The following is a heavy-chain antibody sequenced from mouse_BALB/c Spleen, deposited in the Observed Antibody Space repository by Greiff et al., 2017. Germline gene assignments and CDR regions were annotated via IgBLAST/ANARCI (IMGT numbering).Heavy chain of an antibody. Sequence: VQLKESGPGLVKPSQSLSLTCTVTGYSITSDYAWNWIRQFPGNKLEWMGYISYSGSTSYNPSLKSRISITRDTSKNQFFLQLNSVTTEDTATYYCASSYYGNYLYYAMDYWGQGTSVTVSS. CDR2: ISYSGST. D-gene: IGHD2-10*01. CDR3: ASSYYGNYLYYAMDY. CDR1: GYSITSDYA. V-gene: IGHV3-2*02. J-gene: IGHJ4*01.